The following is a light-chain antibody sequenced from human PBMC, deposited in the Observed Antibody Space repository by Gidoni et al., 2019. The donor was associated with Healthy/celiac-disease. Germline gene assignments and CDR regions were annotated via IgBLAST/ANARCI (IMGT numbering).Light chain of an antibody. CDR1: QDISNY. CDR3: QQYDNLLLT. Sequence: DIQMTQSPSSRSASVGDRVTITCQASQDISNYLNWYQQKPGKAPKLLIYDASNLETGVPSRFSGSGSGTDFTFTISSLQPEDIATYYCQQYDNLLLTFXGXTKVEIK. J-gene: IGKJ4*01. V-gene: IGKV1-33*01. CDR2: DAS.